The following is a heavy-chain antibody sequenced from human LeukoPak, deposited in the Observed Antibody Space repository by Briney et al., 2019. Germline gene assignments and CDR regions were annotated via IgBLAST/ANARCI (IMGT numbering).Heavy chain of an antibody. CDR1: GYSISSGYY. V-gene: IGHV4-38-2*02. Sequence: PSETLSLTCTVSGYSISSGYYWGWIRQPPGKGLEWIGSIYHSGSTYYNPSLKSRVTISVDTSKNQFSLKLSSVTAADTAVYYCARVSSSWPQDAFDIWGQGTMVTVSS. J-gene: IGHJ3*02. CDR3: ARVSSSWPQDAFDI. D-gene: IGHD6-13*01. CDR2: IYHSGST.